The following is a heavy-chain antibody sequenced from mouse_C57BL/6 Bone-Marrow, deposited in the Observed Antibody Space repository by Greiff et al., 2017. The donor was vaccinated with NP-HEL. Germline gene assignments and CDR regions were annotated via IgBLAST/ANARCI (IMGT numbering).Heavy chain of an antibody. CDR3: ARGLYDYDSYFDY. CDR1: GYTFTSYW. V-gene: IGHV1-55*01. D-gene: IGHD2-4*01. Sequence: VQLQQPGAELVKPGASVKMSCKASGYTFTSYWITWVKQRPGQGLEWIGDIYPGSGSTNYNEKFKSKATLTVDTSSSTAYMQLSSLTSEDSAVYYCARGLYDYDSYFDYWGQGTTLTVSS. J-gene: IGHJ2*01. CDR2: IYPGSGST.